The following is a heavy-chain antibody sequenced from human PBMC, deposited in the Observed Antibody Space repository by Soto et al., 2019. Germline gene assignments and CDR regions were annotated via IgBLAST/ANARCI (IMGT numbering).Heavy chain of an antibody. J-gene: IGHJ5*02. Sequence: QLVASGGGLVQPGGSLRLSCVASGFILSTHDLHWVRDTPEEGLEWVSGIGTLGDTFYGASVKGRFTISRENAKNSLYLQMNSLTVGDTAVYYCVRGRSFDFASTPPPTFGPWGQGTLVTVSS. CDR1: GFILSTHD. V-gene: IGHV3-13*01. CDR2: IGTLGDT. D-gene: IGHD3-9*01. CDR3: VRGRSFDFASTPPPTFGP.